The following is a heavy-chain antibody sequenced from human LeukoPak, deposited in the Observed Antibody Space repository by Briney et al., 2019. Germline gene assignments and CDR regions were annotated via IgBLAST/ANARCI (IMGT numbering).Heavy chain of an antibody. D-gene: IGHD1-26*01. CDR1: GFTFSSYG. J-gene: IGHJ5*02. CDR2: ISYDGSNK. CDR3: ARDTTRDNWFDP. Sequence: PGGSLRLSCAASGFTFSSYGMHWVRQAPGKGLEWVAVISYDGSNKYYADSVKGRFTISRDNSKNTLYLQMNSLRAEDTAVYYCARDTTRDNWFDPWGQGTLVTVSS. V-gene: IGHV3-30*03.